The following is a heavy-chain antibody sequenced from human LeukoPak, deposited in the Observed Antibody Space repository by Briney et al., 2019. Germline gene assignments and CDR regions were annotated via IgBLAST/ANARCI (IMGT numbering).Heavy chain of an antibody. CDR2: INHSGST. V-gene: IGHV4-34*01. J-gene: IGHJ4*02. D-gene: IGHD1-26*01. CDR1: GGPFSGSY. Sequence: KPSETLSLTCAVYGGPFSGSYWSWIRQPPGKGLEWIGEINHSGSTNYNPSLKSRVTISVDTSKNQFSLKLSSVTAADTAVFYCARENSGSYREFDYWGQGTLVTVSS. CDR3: ARENSGSYREFDY.